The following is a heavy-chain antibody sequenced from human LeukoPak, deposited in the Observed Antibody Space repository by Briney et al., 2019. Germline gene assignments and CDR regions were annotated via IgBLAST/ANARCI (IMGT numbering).Heavy chain of an antibody. CDR3: ARDLFDYVWGSYREAYYYMDV. Sequence: GGSLRLSCAASGFTFSSYEIHWVRQAPGKGLEWVSYISSSGSTMYYADSVKGRFTISRDNAKNSLYLQMNSLRAEDTAVYYCARDLFDYVWGSYREAYYYMDVWGKGTTVTVSS. D-gene: IGHD3-16*02. CDR1: GFTFSSYE. J-gene: IGHJ6*03. CDR2: ISSSGSTM. V-gene: IGHV3-48*03.